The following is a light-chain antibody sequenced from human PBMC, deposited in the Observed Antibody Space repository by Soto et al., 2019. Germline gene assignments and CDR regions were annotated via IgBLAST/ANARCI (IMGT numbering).Light chain of an antibody. CDR1: QSVSSSY. CDR3: QQYGSSPPTWT. V-gene: IGKV3-20*01. J-gene: IGKJ1*01. Sequence: IVLTQSPDTLSLSPGERATLSCRASQSVSSSYLAWYQQKPSQAPRLLIYRASRRATGSPDRFSGSGSGTDFTLTISRLEPGDFAVYYCQQYGSSPPTWTFGQGTKVDIK. CDR2: RAS.